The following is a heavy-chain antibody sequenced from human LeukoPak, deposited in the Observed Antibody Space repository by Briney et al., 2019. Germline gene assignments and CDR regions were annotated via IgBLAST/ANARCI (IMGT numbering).Heavy chain of an antibody. J-gene: IGHJ3*02. Sequence: PSETLSLTCTVSGGSIIRTTYYWGWIRQPPGKGLEWIGSFYYSGTTYYNPSLKSRVAISVDTSKNQFSLKLSSVTAADTAVYYCARDYYYDSRRAFDIWGQGTMVTVSS. V-gene: IGHV4-39*07. CDR2: FYYSGTT. CDR3: ARDYYYDSRRAFDI. D-gene: IGHD3-22*01. CDR1: GGSIIRTTYY.